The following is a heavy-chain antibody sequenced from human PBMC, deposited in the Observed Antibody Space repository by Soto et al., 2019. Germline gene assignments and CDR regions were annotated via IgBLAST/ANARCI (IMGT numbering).Heavy chain of an antibody. V-gene: IGHV4-61*01. D-gene: IGHD3-22*01. J-gene: IGHJ4*02. Sequence: SETLSLTCTVSGGSVSSGNYYWSWIRQPPGKGLEWIGYFYYTGSTNYNPPLKSRVTISIDASKNQFSLRLSSVTAADTAVYYCARSMHYSDGSNYSPFDYWGQGTLVTVSS. CDR3: ARSMHYSDGSNYSPFDY. CDR1: GGSVSSGNYY. CDR2: FYYTGST.